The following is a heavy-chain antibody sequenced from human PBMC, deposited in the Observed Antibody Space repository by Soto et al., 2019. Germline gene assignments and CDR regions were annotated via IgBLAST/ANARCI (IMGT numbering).Heavy chain of an antibody. J-gene: IGHJ6*02. D-gene: IGHD7-27*01. CDR1: GYSFTSYW. V-gene: IGHV5-10-1*01. CDR3: ARQPAWGASQDAMDV. CDR2: IDPSDSYT. Sequence: HGESLKISCKGSGYSFTSYWISWVRQMPGKGLEWMGRIDPSDSYTNYSPSFQGHVTISAGKSISTAYLQWSSLKASDSAMYYCARQPAWGASQDAMDVWGQGTTVTVSS.